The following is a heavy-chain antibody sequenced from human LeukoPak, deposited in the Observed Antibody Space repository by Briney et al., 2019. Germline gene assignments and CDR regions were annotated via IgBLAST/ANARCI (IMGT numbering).Heavy chain of an antibody. CDR2: IDTAGGT. J-gene: IGHJ6*03. D-gene: IGHD3-3*01. CDR1: GFDFSNFD. Sequence: HTGGSLRLSCTASGFDFSNFDFHWVRQLRGKGLEWVSHIDTAGGTYYPGSVKGRFTISRANAKKSLYLQMHNLRVGDTALYFCARGSPWSYYYMDVWGVGTAVPVS. V-gene: IGHV3-13*01. CDR3: ARGSPWSYYYMDV.